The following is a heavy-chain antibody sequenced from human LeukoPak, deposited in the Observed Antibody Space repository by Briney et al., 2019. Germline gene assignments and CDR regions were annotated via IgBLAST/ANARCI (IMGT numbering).Heavy chain of an antibody. D-gene: IGHD3-3*01. CDR2: ISGSGGST. CDR1: GFTFSSYA. J-gene: IGHJ5*02. Sequence: GGSLRLSCAASGFTFSSYAMSWVRQAPGKGLEWVSAISGSGGSTYYADSVKGRFTISRDNSKNTLYLQMNSLRAEDTAVYYCANFNFHPRITIFGVVINWFDPWGQGTLVTVSS. CDR3: ANFNFHPRITIFGVVINWFDP. V-gene: IGHV3-23*01.